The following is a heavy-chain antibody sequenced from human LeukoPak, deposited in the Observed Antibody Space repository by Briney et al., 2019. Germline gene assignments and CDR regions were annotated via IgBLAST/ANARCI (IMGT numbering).Heavy chain of an antibody. J-gene: IGHJ4*02. CDR1: GGTFSSYA. D-gene: IGHD4-17*01. Sequence: ASVKVSCKASGGTFSSYAISWVRQAPGQGLEWMGWISAYNGNTNYVQKLQGRVTMTTDTSTSTAYMELRSLRSDDTAVYYCARVKGQYGEGYFDYWGQGTLVTVSS. CDR2: ISAYNGNT. CDR3: ARVKGQYGEGYFDY. V-gene: IGHV1-18*01.